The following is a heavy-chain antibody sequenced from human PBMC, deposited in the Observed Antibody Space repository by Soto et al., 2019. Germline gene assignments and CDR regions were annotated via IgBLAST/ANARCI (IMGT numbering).Heavy chain of an antibody. CDR1: EGIFSGYR. V-gene: IGHV4-34*01. D-gene: IGHD5-12*01. CDR2: INHSGST. Sequence: DTLFLQCAVDEGIFSGYRGLLVGQPPGKGLEWIGEINHSGSTNYNPSLKRRVTMSVDSSKNQFSLKLSCVSAAETAVYYCARVRATGAVFDIWGKQTMFAV. CDR3: ARVRATGAVFDI. J-gene: IGHJ3*02.